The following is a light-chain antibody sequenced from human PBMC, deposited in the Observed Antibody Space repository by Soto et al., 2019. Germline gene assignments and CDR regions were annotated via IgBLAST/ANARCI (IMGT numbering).Light chain of an antibody. Sequence: YELTQPPSVSVSPGQTASITCSGDKLGDKYACWYQQKQGQSPVLVIHQDNKRPSGIPERFSGSKSGNTATLTIRGTQAMDEADYYCQAWDSSSYVFGTGTKLTVL. J-gene: IGLJ1*01. V-gene: IGLV3-1*01. CDR2: QDN. CDR1: KLGDKY. CDR3: QAWDSSSYV.